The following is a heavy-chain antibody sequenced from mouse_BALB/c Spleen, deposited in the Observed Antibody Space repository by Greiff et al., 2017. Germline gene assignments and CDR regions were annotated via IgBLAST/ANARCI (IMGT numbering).Heavy chain of an antibody. V-gene: IGHV2-2*02. CDR1: GFSLTSYG. Sequence: VKLMESGPGLVQPSQSLSITCTVSGFSLTSYGVHWVRQYPGKGLEWLGVIWSGGSTDYNAAFISRLSISKDNSKSQVFFKMNSLQANDTAIYYCSSNYYYSTSCFAYWGQGTLVTVSS. J-gene: IGHJ3*01. CDR3: SSNYYYSTSCFAY. D-gene: IGHD1-1*01. CDR2: IWSGGST.